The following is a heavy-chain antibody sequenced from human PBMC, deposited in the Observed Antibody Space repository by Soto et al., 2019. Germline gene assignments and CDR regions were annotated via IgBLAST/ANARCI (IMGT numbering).Heavy chain of an antibody. J-gene: IGHJ5*02. Sequence: GGSLRLSCAASGFTFSSYGMHWVRQAPGKGLEWVAVIWYDGSNKYYADSVKGRFTISRDNSKNTLYLQMNSLRAEDTAVYYCARDRGADFYATPWFDPWGQGTLVTVSS. V-gene: IGHV3-33*01. CDR3: ARDRGADFYATPWFDP. CDR1: GFTFSSYG. D-gene: IGHD2-8*01. CDR2: IWYDGSNK.